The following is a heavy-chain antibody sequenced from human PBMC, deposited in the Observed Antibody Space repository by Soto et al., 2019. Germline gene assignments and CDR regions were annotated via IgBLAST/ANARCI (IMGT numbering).Heavy chain of an antibody. CDR3: ARGWVVVAATWFDP. V-gene: IGHV1-8*01. D-gene: IGHD2-15*01. CDR1: GYTFTSYD. J-gene: IGHJ5*02. CDR2: MNPNSGNT. Sequence: QVQLVQSGAEVKKPGASVKVSCKASGYTFTSYDINWVRQATGQGLEWMGWMNPNSGNTGYAQKFQGRVTMTRNTSISTAYMELSSLRSEDTAVYYWARGWVVVAATWFDPWGQGTLVTVSS.